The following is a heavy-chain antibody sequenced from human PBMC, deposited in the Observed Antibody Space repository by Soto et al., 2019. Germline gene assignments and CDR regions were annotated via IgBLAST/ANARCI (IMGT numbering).Heavy chain of an antibody. J-gene: IGHJ4*02. D-gene: IGHD1-1*01. CDR1: GSSITDDHW. CDR3: ARGPRRGGSYNVGDF. Sequence: SETLSLTCIVSGSSITDDHWWSWVRQPPGKGLEWIGEIYHGGSTNYNPSLESRITISMDKSKNQFSLNLTSVTAADTAVYYCARGPRRGGSYNVGDFWGQGTXVTVSS. CDR2: IYHGGST. V-gene: IGHV4-4*02.